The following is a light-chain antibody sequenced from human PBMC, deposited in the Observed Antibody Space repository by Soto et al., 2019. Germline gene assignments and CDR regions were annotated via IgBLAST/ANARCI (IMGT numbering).Light chain of an antibody. V-gene: IGKV3-20*01. CDR1: QSVTSNF. CDR2: GAS. CDR3: QQYGRSPLLYS. Sequence: ENVLTQSPGTLSLSPGERATLSCRASQSVTSNFLAWYQQKPGQAPRLLIYGASTRAAGVPDRFSGSGSGTAFTRTITGLEPEDFAVYYCQQYGRSPLLYSFGQGTKL. J-gene: IGKJ2*01.